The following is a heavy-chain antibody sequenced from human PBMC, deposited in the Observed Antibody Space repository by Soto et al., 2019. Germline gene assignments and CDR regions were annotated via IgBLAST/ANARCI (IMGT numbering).Heavy chain of an antibody. J-gene: IGHJ4*02. V-gene: IGHV3-23*01. CDR2: ITATGDRT. CDR3: ATMNGYFEY. CDR1: GFRFSSYS. D-gene: IGHD3-22*01. Sequence: GGSLRLSCADSGFRFSSYSMSWVRQTPGKGLEWVAAITATGDRTYYADSVTGRFTISRDNSKKTHSLQMTSLRAEDTAMYYCATMNGYFEYWGQGTPVTVSS.